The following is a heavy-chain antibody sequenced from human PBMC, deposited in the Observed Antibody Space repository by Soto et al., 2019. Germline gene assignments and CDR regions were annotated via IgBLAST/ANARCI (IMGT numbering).Heavy chain of an antibody. CDR1: GFTFSSYA. CDR2: IGGSGGST. J-gene: IGHJ4*02. Sequence: GSLRLSCAASGFTFSSYAISWVRQAPGKGLECVSAIGGSGGSTYYADSVKGRFTISRDNSKNTLYLQMNSLRAEDTAVYYCAKDRVPIAAAEIAPDYWGQGTLVTVSS. CDR3: AKDRVPIAAAEIAPDY. V-gene: IGHV3-23*01. D-gene: IGHD6-13*01.